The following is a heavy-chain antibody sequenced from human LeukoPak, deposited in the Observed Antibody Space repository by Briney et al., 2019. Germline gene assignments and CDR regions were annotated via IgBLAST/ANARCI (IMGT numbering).Heavy chain of an antibody. D-gene: IGHD3-10*01. V-gene: IGHV3-23*01. CDR1: GFTFSSYA. J-gene: IGHJ4*02. CDR2: ISGSGGST. CDR3: AKDDVTMVRGVPDY. Sequence: GGSLRLSCAASGFTFSSYAVSWVRQAPGKGLEWVSAISGSGGSTYYADSVTGRFTISRDNSKNTLYLQMNSLRAEDTAVYYCAKDDVTMVRGVPDYWGQGTLVTVSS.